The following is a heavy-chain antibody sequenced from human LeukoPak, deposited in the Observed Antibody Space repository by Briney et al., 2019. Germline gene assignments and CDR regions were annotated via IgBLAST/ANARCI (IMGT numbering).Heavy chain of an antibody. Sequence: PSETLSLTCAVYGGPFSGYYWSWIRQPPGKGLELIWEINHSGSTNYNPSLKSRVTISVDTSKNQFSLKLSSVTAADTAVYYCAREEAEMATISGGPSDDAFDIWGQGTMVTVSS. J-gene: IGHJ3*02. CDR1: GGPFSGYY. D-gene: IGHD5-24*01. V-gene: IGHV4-34*01. CDR3: AREEAEMATISGGPSDDAFDI. CDR2: INHSGST.